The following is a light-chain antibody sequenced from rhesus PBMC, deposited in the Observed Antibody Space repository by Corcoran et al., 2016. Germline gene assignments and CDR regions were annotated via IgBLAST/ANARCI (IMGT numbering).Light chain of an antibody. CDR1: QGISNW. Sequence: DIQMTQSPSSLSASVGDRVTITCRASQGISNWLAWYQQTPGKAPKLLIYGASNLETGVPSRFRGRGSGTDFTLPIRSLPPAYIATYSCQQHDSSPYSFGQGTKVEIK. J-gene: IGKJ2*01. CDR3: QQHDSSPYS. CDR2: GAS. V-gene: IGKV1-69*01.